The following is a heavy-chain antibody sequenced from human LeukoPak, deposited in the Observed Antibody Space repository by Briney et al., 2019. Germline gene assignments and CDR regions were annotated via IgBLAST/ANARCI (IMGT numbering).Heavy chain of an antibody. CDR1: GYSFTSYW. V-gene: IGHV1-69*01. J-gene: IGHJ5*02. CDR3: ARDPDSSGS. Sequence: KISCKGSGYSFTSYWISWVRQAPGQGLEWMGGIIPIFGTANYAQKFQGRVTITADESTSTAYMELSSLRSEDTAVYYCARDPDSSGSWGQGTLVTVSS. D-gene: IGHD3-22*01. CDR2: IIPIFGTA.